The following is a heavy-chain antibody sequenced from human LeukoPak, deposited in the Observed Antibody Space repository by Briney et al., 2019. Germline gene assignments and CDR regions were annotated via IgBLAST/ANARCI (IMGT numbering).Heavy chain of an antibody. Sequence: ASVKVSCKASGGTFSSYAISWVRQAPGQGLEWMGGIIPIFGTANYAQKFQGRVTITADKSTSTAYMELSSLRSEDTAVYYCARGDVTMVRGVIMSYYYMDVWGKGTTVTVSS. CDR3: ARGDVTMVRGVIMSYYYMDV. J-gene: IGHJ6*03. CDR1: GGTFSSYA. D-gene: IGHD3-10*01. V-gene: IGHV1-69*06. CDR2: IIPIFGTA.